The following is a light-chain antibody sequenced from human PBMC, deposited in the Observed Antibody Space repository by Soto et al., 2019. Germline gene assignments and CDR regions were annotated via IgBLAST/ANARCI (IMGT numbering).Light chain of an antibody. J-gene: IGKJ1*01. CDR1: QGISNY. CDR2: AAS. Sequence: DIQMTQSPSSLSASVGDRVTITCRASQGISNYLAWYQQKPGKVPKLLIYAASTLHSGVPSRFSGSRSGTDFPLTISSLQPEDVATYYCQKYNSAPPTFGQGTKVEIK. CDR3: QKYNSAPPT. V-gene: IGKV1-27*01.